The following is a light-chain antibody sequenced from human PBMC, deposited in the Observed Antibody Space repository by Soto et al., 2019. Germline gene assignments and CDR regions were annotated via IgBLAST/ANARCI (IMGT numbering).Light chain of an antibody. CDR1: RFNIGSKT. Sequence: QSVLAQPPSAAGTPGQRVTSSCSGRRFNIGSKTVNWYQQLPGTAPKLLIYSNNQRPSGVPDRFSGSKSGTSASLAISGLQSEDEADYYCATWDDSLNGLFGTGTKVTVL. CDR3: ATWDDSLNGL. J-gene: IGLJ1*01. CDR2: SNN. V-gene: IGLV1-44*01.